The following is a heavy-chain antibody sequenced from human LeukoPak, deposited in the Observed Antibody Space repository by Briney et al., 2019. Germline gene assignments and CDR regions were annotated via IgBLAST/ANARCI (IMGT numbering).Heavy chain of an antibody. D-gene: IGHD6-19*01. CDR3: ARDRSGWYDY. Sequence: ASVKASCKASGYIFASYGISWVRQAPGQGLEWMGWISAYNGNTIYAQKLQGRVTMTTDTSTSTVYMELRSLRSDDTAVYYCARDRSGWYDYWGQGTLVTVSS. V-gene: IGHV1-18*01. CDR1: GYIFASYG. CDR2: ISAYNGNT. J-gene: IGHJ4*02.